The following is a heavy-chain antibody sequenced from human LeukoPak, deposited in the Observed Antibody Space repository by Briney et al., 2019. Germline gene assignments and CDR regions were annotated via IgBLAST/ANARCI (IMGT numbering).Heavy chain of an antibody. J-gene: IGHJ4*02. CDR3: AREYYGSSGYYNDY. CDR2: IHYSGNS. V-gene: IGHV4-59*01. D-gene: IGHD3-22*01. Sequence: SETLSLTCTVSGGSIKGFYWSWIRQPPGKGLEWIGYIHYSGNSDYNPSLKSRVSMSIDPSKNQCSLKLTSVTAADTAVYYCAREYYGSSGYYNDYWGQGALVTVSS. CDR1: GGSIKGFY.